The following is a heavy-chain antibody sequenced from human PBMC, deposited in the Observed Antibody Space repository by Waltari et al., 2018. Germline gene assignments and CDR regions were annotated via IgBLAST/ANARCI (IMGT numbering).Heavy chain of an antibody. CDR3: AMEGKTYYSQQPYYFDY. CDR1: GGTFSSNA. D-gene: IGHD3-10*01. J-gene: IGHJ4*02. CDR2: ITPMCGAA. V-gene: IGHV1-69*01. Sequence: QVQLVQSGAEVKKPGSSVKVSCKASGGTFSSNAISWVRQAPGQGLGWMGGITPMCGAADYAKNFQGRVTITADESTSTAYMELSSLRSEDTAVYYCAMEGKTYYSQQPYYFDYWGQGTLVTVSS.